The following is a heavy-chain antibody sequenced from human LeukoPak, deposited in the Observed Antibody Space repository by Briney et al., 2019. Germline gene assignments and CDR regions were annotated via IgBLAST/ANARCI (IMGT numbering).Heavy chain of an antibody. CDR1: GFTFSSYG. CDR2: ISGSGGST. J-gene: IGHJ4*02. Sequence: TGGSLRLSCAASGFTFSSYGMSWVRQAPGKGLEWVSAISGSGGSTYYADSVKGRFTISRDNSKNTLYLQMNSLRAEDTAVYYCAKETPRPFNYYIGPWESLGMDWGQGTLVTVSS. CDR3: AKETPRPFNYYIGPWESLGMD. D-gene: IGHD3-22*01. V-gene: IGHV3-23*01.